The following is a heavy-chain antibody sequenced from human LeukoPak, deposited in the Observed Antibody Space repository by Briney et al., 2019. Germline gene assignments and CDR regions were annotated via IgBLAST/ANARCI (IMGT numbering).Heavy chain of an antibody. D-gene: IGHD6-19*01. CDR3: VRRIAVAGYSDY. J-gene: IGHJ4*02. CDR2: IYYSGST. CDR1: GGSISSSSYY. V-gene: IGHV4-39*01. Sequence: SETLSLTCTVSGGSISSSSYYWGWIRQPPGKGLEWIGSIYYSGSTYYNPSLKSRVTISVDTSKNQFSLKLSSVTAADTAVYYCVRRIAVAGYSDYWGQGTLVTVSS.